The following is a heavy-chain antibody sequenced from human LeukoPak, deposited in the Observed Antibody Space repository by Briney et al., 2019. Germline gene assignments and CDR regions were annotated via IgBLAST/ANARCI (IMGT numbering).Heavy chain of an antibody. CDR1: GYSFTSYW. D-gene: IGHD5-12*01. V-gene: IGHV5-51*01. Sequence: GASLKISCKGSGYSFTSYWIGWVRQMPGKGLEWMGIIYPGDSHTRYSPSFQGQVTISADKSIRTAYLQWSSLRASDTAMYYCATLKGGDDTEIDYGGRGTLVTVSS. CDR2: IYPGDSHT. J-gene: IGHJ4*02. CDR3: ATLKGGDDTEIDY.